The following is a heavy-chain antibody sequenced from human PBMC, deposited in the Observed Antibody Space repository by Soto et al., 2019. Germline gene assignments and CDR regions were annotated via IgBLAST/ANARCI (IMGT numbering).Heavy chain of an antibody. CDR1: GGTFSRCA. J-gene: IGHJ6*02. CDR2: IIPIFGTA. V-gene: IGHV1-69*13. CDR3: ARSHTYYYYGMDV. Sequence: GSSVKVSCKASGGTFSRCAISWVPPAPGQGLEWMGGIIPIFGTANYAQKFQGRVTITADESTSTAYMELGSMISEDTAVYYCARSHTYYYYGMDVWGHGTTVTVSS.